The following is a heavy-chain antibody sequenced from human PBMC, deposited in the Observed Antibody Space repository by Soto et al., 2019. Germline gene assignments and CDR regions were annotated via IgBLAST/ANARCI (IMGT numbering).Heavy chain of an antibody. CDR2: ISGSTDYL. Sequence: QVQLVESGGDLVKPGGSLRLSCAASGFTFTDYYMSWLRQAPGQGLQWLSYISGSTDYLNYADSVKGRFTISRDNAKNLLYLQMTSLRADDTAVYYCARDLGLSSSNYFDFWGQGTLVTGSS. D-gene: IGHD3-10*01. V-gene: IGHV3-11*05. J-gene: IGHJ4*02. CDR3: ARDLGLSSSNYFDF. CDR1: GFTFTDYY.